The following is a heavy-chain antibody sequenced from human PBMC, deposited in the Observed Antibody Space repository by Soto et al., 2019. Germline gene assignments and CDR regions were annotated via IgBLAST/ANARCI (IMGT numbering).Heavy chain of an antibody. CDR3: ARGITIFGVVTPHMDV. CDR1: GFTFTSSA. Sequence: GASVKVSCKASGFTFTSSAVQWVRQARGQRLEWIGWIVVDSGNTGYAQKFQGRVTMTRNTSISTAYMELSSLRSEDTAVYYCARGITIFGVVTPHMDVWGKGTTVTVSS. CDR2: IVVDSGNT. V-gene: IGHV1-58*01. D-gene: IGHD3-3*01. J-gene: IGHJ6*03.